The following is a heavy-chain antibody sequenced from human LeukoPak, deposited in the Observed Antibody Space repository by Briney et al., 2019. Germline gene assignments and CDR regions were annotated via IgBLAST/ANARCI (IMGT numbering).Heavy chain of an antibody. Sequence: SETLSLTCTVSGGSISSYYWSWIRQPPGKGLEWIGYIYYSGSTNYNPSLKSRVTISVDKSKNQFSLKLSSVTAADTAVYYCAKDQYCTSTSCYVGYWGQGTLVTVSS. V-gene: IGHV4-59*12. D-gene: IGHD2-2*01. CDR2: IYYSGST. CDR1: GGSISSYY. J-gene: IGHJ4*02. CDR3: AKDQYCTSTSCYVGY.